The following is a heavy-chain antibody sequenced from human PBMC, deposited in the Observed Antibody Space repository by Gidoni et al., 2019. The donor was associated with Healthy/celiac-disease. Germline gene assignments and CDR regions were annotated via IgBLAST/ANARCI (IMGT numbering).Heavy chain of an antibody. D-gene: IGHD3-10*01. CDR2: ISCRGGST. V-gene: IGHV3-23*01. J-gene: IGHJ4*02. CDR3: AKGYYGSEYYFDY. CDR1: GVPFSSYA. Sequence: EVQLLESGGGLVQPGGSLRLSCAASGVPFSSYAMSWVRQAPGKGLEWVSAISCRGGSTYYADSVKGRFTISRDNSKNTLYLQMNSLRAEDTAVYYCAKGYYGSEYYFDYWGQGTLVTVSS.